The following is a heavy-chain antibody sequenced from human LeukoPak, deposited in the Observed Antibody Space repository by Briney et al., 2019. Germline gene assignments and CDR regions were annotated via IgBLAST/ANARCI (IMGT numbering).Heavy chain of an antibody. Sequence: GASVKVSCKASGYTFTGYYMHWVRQAPGQGLEWMGWINPNSGGTNHAQKFQARVTMTRDTSISTAYMELSRLRSDDTAVYYCARDGIAALRWFDPWGQGTLVTVSS. CDR2: INPNSGGT. D-gene: IGHD6-6*01. J-gene: IGHJ5*02. CDR3: ARDGIAALRWFDP. CDR1: GYTFTGYY. V-gene: IGHV1-2*02.